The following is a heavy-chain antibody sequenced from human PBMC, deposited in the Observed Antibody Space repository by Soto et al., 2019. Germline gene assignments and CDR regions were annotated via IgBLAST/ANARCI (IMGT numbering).Heavy chain of an antibody. J-gene: IGHJ5*02. CDR3: ARDWDSSGLFDP. V-gene: IGHV4-59*01. CDR2: ISYSGST. Sequence: LSLTCSVSGASITTYYWSWIRQPLGKGLEWIGSISYSGSTKYNPSLESRVMISLDTSKDQFSLRLTSVTAADTALYYCARDWDSSGLFDPWGQGALVTVS. CDR1: GASITTYY. D-gene: IGHD3-10*01.